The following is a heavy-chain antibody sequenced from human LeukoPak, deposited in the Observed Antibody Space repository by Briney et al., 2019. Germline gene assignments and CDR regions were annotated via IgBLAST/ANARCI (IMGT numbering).Heavy chain of an antibody. D-gene: IGHD2-2*02. Sequence: GGSLRLSCAASGFTFSSYAMSWVRQAPGKGLEWVSAISGSGGSTYYADSVKGRFTISRDNSKNTLYLQMNSLRAEDTAVYYCAKVGGYCGSTSCYTNYFDYWGQGTLVTVSS. V-gene: IGHV3-23*01. CDR1: GFTFSSYA. J-gene: IGHJ4*02. CDR3: AKVGGYCGSTSCYTNYFDY. CDR2: ISGSGGST.